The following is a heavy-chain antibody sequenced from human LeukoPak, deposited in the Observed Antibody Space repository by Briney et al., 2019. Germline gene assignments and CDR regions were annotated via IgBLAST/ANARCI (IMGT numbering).Heavy chain of an antibody. Sequence: SETLSLTCTFSGGSFSSGTFYWAWIRQPPGKGLEWIGSIHFSGGTYYNPSLKSRVTISVDTSKNQFSLKVTSVTAADTAVYYCGRPGGRQARSPFDYWGQGTLVTVSS. CDR1: GGSFSSGTFY. V-gene: IGHV4-39*01. D-gene: IGHD6-13*01. J-gene: IGHJ4*02. CDR2: IHFSGGT. CDR3: GRPGGRQARSPFDY.